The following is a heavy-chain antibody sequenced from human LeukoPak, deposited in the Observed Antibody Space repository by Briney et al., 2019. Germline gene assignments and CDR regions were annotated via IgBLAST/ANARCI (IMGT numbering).Heavy chain of an antibody. V-gene: IGHV7-4-1*02. Sequence: ASVKVSCKASGYTFTSYAMNWVRQAPGQGLEWMGWINTNTGNPTYAQGFTGRFVFSLDTSVSTAYLQISSLKAEDTAVYYCAREWYYYGSGSPNWFDPWGHGTRVTVSS. CDR2: INTNTGNP. D-gene: IGHD3-10*01. CDR3: AREWYYYGSGSPNWFDP. J-gene: IGHJ5*02. CDR1: GYTFTSYA.